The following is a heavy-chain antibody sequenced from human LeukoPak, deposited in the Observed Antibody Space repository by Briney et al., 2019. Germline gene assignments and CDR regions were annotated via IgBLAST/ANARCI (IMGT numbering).Heavy chain of an antibody. J-gene: IGHJ3*02. CDR3: ARVGGDLDAFDI. CDR1: GFTFSSYS. CDR2: ISSSSSYI. D-gene: IGHD2-21*02. Sequence: PGGSLRLSCAASGFTFSSYSMNWVRQAPGKGLEWVSSISSSSSYIYYADSVKGRFTMSRDNAKNSLYLQMNSLRAEDTAVYYCARVGGDLDAFDIWGQGTMVTVSS. V-gene: IGHV3-21*01.